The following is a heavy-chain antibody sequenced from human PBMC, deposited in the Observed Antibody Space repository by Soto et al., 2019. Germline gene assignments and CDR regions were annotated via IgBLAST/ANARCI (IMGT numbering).Heavy chain of an antibody. Sequence: GGSLRLSCAASGFTFSSYSMNWVRQAPGKGLEWASYISSSSSTIYYADSVKGRFTISRDNAKNSLYLQMNSLRGEDTAVYYCARDRLRYFDWLPNYGMDVWGQGTTVTVSS. V-gene: IGHV3-48*01. CDR3: ARDRLRYFDWLPNYGMDV. CDR2: ISSSSSTI. CDR1: GFTFSSYS. J-gene: IGHJ6*02. D-gene: IGHD3-9*01.